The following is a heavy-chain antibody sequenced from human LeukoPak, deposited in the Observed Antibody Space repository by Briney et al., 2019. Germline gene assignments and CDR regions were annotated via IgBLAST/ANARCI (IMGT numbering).Heavy chain of an antibody. CDR3: ARGPSIIAAAYYFDN. J-gene: IGHJ4*02. CDR2: INHSGST. Sequence: KPSETLSLTCAVYGGSFSGYYWSWIRQPPGKGLEWIGEINHSGSTNYNPSLKSRVTISVDTSKNQFSLKLSSVTAADTAVYYCARGPSIIAAAYYFDNWGQGTLVTVSS. D-gene: IGHD6-13*01. CDR1: GGSFSGYY. V-gene: IGHV4-34*01.